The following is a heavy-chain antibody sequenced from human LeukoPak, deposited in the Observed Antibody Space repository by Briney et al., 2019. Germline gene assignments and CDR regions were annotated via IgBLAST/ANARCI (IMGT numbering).Heavy chain of an antibody. CDR1: GFTFSSYW. Sequence: PGGSLRLSCAASGFTFSSYWMSWVRQAPGKGLGWVANIKQDGSEKYYVDSVKGRFTISRDNAKNSLYLQMNSLRAEDTAVYYCASLSDGSGYYYFDYWGQGTLVTVSS. CDR3: ASLSDGSGYYYFDY. D-gene: IGHD3-22*01. J-gene: IGHJ4*02. V-gene: IGHV3-7*01. CDR2: IKQDGSEK.